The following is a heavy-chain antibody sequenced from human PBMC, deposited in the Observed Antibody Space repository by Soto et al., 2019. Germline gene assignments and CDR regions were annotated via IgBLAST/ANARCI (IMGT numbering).Heavy chain of an antibody. J-gene: IGHJ3*02. CDR1: GYTFTGYY. Sequence: GASVKVSCKASGYTFTGYYMHWVRQAPGQGLEWMGWINPNSGGTNYAQKFQGRVTMTRDTSISTAYMELSRLRSDDTAVYYCARSSYYDSSGYYLADAFDIWGQGTMLTVSS. CDR2: INPNSGGT. D-gene: IGHD3-22*01. V-gene: IGHV1-2*02. CDR3: ARSSYYDSSGYYLADAFDI.